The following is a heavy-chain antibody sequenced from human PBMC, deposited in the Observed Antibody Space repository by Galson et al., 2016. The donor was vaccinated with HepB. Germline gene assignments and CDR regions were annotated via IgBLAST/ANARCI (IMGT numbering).Heavy chain of an antibody. J-gene: IGHJ4*02. Sequence: SLRLSCAASGFTFSSYGMHWVRQAPGKGLEWVALIWYDGNNKYYADSVKGRFTISRDNSKNTLYLQMNSLRAEETAMYYFARERPDIAVAAFDYWGQGTLGTVSS. CDR3: ARERPDIAVAAFDY. V-gene: IGHV3-33*01. CDR2: IWYDGNNK. D-gene: IGHD6-19*01. CDR1: GFTFSSYG.